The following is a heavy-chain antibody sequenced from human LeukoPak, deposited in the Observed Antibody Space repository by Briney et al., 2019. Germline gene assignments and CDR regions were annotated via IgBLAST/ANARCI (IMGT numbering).Heavy chain of an antibody. Sequence: SETLSLTCTVSGYSISRGYCWGWIRQPPGKGLEWIGSICHSGSTYYNPFLKSRVTISVDTSKNQFSLNLSSVTAADTAVYYCARVDIVVVPASNFDLWGRGTLVTVSS. J-gene: IGHJ2*01. CDR3: ARVDIVVVPASNFDL. CDR2: ICHSGST. V-gene: IGHV4-38-2*02. D-gene: IGHD2-2*03. CDR1: GYSISRGYC.